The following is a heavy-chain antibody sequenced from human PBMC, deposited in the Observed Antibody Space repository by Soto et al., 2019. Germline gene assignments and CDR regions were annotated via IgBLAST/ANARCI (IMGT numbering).Heavy chain of an antibody. CDR3: ARRDSGGFYRFFDS. J-gene: IGHJ4*02. V-gene: IGHV1-69*06. D-gene: IGHD2-15*01. CDR1: GGSLSTNP. CDR2: TGSGTGPG. Sequence: QVQLVQSGTEVKKPGSSVMVSCKASGGSLSTNPISWVRQAPGQGLEWMGGTGSGTGPGNHAQKFQGRLTVNADKSSSTVYMELTNLSSEDTAVYYCARRDSGGFYRFFDSWGQGTLVTVSS.